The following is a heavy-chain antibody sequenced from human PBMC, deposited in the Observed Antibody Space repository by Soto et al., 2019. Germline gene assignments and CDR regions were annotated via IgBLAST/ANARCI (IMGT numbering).Heavy chain of an antibody. CDR1: GFTFSSYS. D-gene: IGHD3-3*01. J-gene: IGHJ4*02. Sequence: GGSLRLSCAASGFTFSSYSMNWVRQAPGKGLEWVSYISSSSSTIYYADSVKGRFTISRDNAKNSLYLQMNSLRAEDTAVYYCARGTEDYDFWSGYPARYWGQGTLVTVSS. CDR2: ISSSSSTI. CDR3: ARGTEDYDFWSGYPARY. V-gene: IGHV3-48*01.